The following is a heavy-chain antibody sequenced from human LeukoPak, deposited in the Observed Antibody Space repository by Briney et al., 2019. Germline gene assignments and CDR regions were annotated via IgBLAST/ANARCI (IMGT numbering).Heavy chain of an antibody. CDR3: ARGRRDGYTLYYMDV. D-gene: IGHD5-24*01. CDR1: GGSISSYY. J-gene: IGHJ6*03. V-gene: IGHV4-4*07. Sequence: PSETLSLTCTVSGGSISSYYWSWIRQPAGKGLEWIGRIYTSGSTNYNPSLKSRVTMSVDTSKNQFSLKLSSVTAADTAVYYCARGRRDGYTLYYMDVWGKGTTVTVSS. CDR2: IYTSGST.